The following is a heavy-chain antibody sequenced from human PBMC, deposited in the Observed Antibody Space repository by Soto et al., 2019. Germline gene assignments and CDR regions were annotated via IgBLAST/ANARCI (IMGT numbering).Heavy chain of an antibody. CDR1: GFTFSSYG. V-gene: IGHV3-30*18. D-gene: IGHD3-22*01. Sequence: QVQLVESGGGVVQPGRSLRLSCAASGFTFSSYGMHWVRQAPGKGLEWVAIISYDGNYKYYADSVKGRFTISRDNSKNTLYLQMNSLRAEDTAVYYCGKVPTYYYDRTFDYWGQGTLVTVSS. J-gene: IGHJ4*02. CDR2: ISYDGNYK. CDR3: GKVPTYYYDRTFDY.